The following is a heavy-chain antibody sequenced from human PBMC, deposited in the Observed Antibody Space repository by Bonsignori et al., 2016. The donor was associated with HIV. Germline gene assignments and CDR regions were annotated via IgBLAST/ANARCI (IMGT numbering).Heavy chain of an antibody. J-gene: IGHJ4*02. Sequence: QLVETGGGLIQPGGSLRLSCAVSGFSVSEIYMSWVRQAPGKRPEWVALMYSGGDTLYADSVKGRFTISRDTSKNXLSLQMNSLRVEDTAMYYCTREKGYWGQGNPVTVSS. V-gene: IGHV3-53*02. CDR3: TREKGY. CDR1: GFSVSEIY. CDR2: MYSGGDT.